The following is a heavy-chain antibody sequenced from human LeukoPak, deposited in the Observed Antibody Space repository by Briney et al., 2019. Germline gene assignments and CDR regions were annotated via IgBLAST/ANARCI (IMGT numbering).Heavy chain of an antibody. J-gene: IGHJ4*02. V-gene: IGHV4-34*01. D-gene: IGHD4-17*01. Sequence: PSETLSLTCAVYGGSFSGYYWSWIRQPPGKGLEWIGEINHSGSTNYNPSLKSRVTISVDTSKNQFSLKLSSVTAADTAVYYCARGLSTDSFDYWGQGTLVTVSS. CDR1: GGSFSGYY. CDR3: ARGLSTDSFDY. CDR2: INHSGST.